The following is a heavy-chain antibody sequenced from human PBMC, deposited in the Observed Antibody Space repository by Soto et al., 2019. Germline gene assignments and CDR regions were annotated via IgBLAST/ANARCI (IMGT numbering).Heavy chain of an antibody. V-gene: IGHV3-30*03. J-gene: IGHJ5*01. CDR1: GFIFSGSG. CDR3: ARWVGGSMYDNSGKYDS. D-gene: IGHD3-22*01. Sequence: QVQLVESGGGGVQPGMSLRLTCAASGFIFSGSGMHWVRQAPGKGLECVALVSNDGLRKYYGDSVKSRFTISRDNDENTLYMQMNSLRAEDTAVYYCARWVGGSMYDNSGKYDSWGQGALVTVSS. CDR2: VSNDGLRK.